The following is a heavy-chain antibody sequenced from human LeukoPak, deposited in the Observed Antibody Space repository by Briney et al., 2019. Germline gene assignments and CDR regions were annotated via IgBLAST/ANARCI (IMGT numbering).Heavy chain of an antibody. CDR1: GFTFSSYS. J-gene: IGHJ4*02. V-gene: IGHV3-23*01. D-gene: IGHD1-26*01. CDR3: AKGGKWDVTPFDY. CDR2: ISGGGGST. Sequence: GGSLRLSCAASGFTFSSYSMNWVRQAPGKGLEWVSTISGGGGSTYYADSVKGRFTISRDNSKDTLYLQVNSLRAEDTAVYYCAKGGKWDVTPFDYWGQGTLVTVSS.